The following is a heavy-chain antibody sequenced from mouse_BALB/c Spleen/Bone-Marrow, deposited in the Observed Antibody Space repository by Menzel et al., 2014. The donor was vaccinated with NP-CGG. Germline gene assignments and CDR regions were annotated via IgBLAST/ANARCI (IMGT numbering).Heavy chain of an antibody. CDR2: INPYNGDT. CDR3: GSYWFAY. J-gene: IGHJ3*01. Sequence: EVQLQQSGPELVKPGASVKISCKASGYSFTGYFMNWVKQSPGKSLEWIGRINPYNGDTYYNQKFKGKVTLTVDKSSSTAHMELLRLASEDSAVYYCGSYWFAYWGQGTLVTVSA. CDR1: GYSFTGYF. V-gene: IGHV1-20*02.